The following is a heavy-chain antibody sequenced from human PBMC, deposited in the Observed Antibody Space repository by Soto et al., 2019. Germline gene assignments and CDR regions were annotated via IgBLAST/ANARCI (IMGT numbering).Heavy chain of an antibody. CDR3: ATRVQDPGKYYYGMDV. CDR1: GYSFTSCW. CDR2: IYPGDSDT. D-gene: IGHD6-13*01. Sequence: VESLKISCKGSGYSFTSCWVGWGRQKPGKGLEWMGIIYPGDSDTTYSPSFQGQVTISADKSISTAYLQWSSLKASDTAMYYCATRVQDPGKYYYGMDVWGQGTTVTVS. J-gene: IGHJ6*02. V-gene: IGHV5-51*01.